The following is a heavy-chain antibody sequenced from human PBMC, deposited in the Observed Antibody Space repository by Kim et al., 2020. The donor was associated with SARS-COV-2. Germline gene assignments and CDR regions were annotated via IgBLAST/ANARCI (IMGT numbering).Heavy chain of an antibody. Sequence: GGSLRLSCAASGFSFNNFGMHWVRQAPGKGLEWVALISNEGSKKYYADSLKGRFTISRDNAKNTLYLQMNSLRAEDTAVYFCARDISFFMITFGGEARGMELWGRGPRLPLSS. J-gene: IGHJ6*02. CDR2: ISNEGSKK. CDR1: GFSFNNFG. CDR3: ARDISFFMITFGGEARGMEL. D-gene: IGHD3-16*01. V-gene: IGHV3-30*03.